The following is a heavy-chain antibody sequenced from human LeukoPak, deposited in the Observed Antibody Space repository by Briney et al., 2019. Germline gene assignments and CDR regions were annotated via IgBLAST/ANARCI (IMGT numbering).Heavy chain of an antibody. Sequence: SETLSLTCTVSGYSISSGYYWGWIRQPPGKGLEWIGSIYHSGSTYYNPSLKSRVTISVDTSKNQFSLKLSSVTAADTAVYYCARVTKDPLFPILGSSVMDVWGKGTTVTVSS. CDR2: IYHSGST. V-gene: IGHV4-38-2*02. D-gene: IGHD1-1*01. J-gene: IGHJ6*04. CDR3: ARVTKDPLFPILGSSVMDV. CDR1: GYSISSGYY.